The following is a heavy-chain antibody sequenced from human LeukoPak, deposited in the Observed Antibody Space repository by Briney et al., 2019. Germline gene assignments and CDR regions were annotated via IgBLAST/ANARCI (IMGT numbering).Heavy chain of an antibody. D-gene: IGHD3-10*01. Sequence: SETLSLTCTVSGGSISSYYWSWIRQPPGKGLEWIGYIYSSGSTYYNPSLKSRVTISVDTSKNQFSLKLSSVTAADTAVYYCARGLGVPPDYWGQGTLVTVSS. J-gene: IGHJ4*02. CDR2: IYSSGST. V-gene: IGHV4-59*12. CDR3: ARGLGVPPDY. CDR1: GGSISSYY.